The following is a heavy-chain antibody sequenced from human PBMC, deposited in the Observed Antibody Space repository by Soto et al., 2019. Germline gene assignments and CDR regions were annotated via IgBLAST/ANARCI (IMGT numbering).Heavy chain of an antibody. J-gene: IGHJ4*02. CDR2: AYYSGNT. CDR3: ARDLQLAPVSSVWFGELDDY. CDR1: GGSISSSGFS. Sequence: PSETLSLTCTVSGGSISSSGFSRGWVRQPPGKGLEWIGCAYYSGNTYYNPSLKSRVTISVDTSKNQFSLKLSSVTAADTAVYYCARDLQLAPVSSVWFGELDDYWGQGTLVTVSS. V-gene: IGHV4-39*02. D-gene: IGHD3-10*01.